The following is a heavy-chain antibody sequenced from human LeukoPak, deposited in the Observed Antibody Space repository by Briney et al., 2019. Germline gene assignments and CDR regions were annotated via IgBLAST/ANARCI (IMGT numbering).Heavy chain of an antibody. Sequence: GGSLRLSCAASGFTFSSYWMSWVRQAPGEGLEWVANIKQDGSEKYYVDSVKGRFAISRDNAKNSLYLRMNSLRAEDTAIYYCARKPLSGGYGGTIDYWGQGTLVTVSS. J-gene: IGHJ4*02. CDR3: ARKPLSGGYGGTIDY. CDR2: IKQDGSEK. V-gene: IGHV3-7*01. D-gene: IGHD5-12*01. CDR1: GFTFSSYW.